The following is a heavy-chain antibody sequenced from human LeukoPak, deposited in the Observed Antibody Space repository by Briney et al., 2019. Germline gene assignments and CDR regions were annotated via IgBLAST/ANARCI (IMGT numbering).Heavy chain of an antibody. CDR2: IYYSGST. J-gene: IGHJ4*02. Sequence: PSETLSLTCTVSGGSISSYYWSWIRQPPGKGLEWIGYIYYSGSTNYNPSLKSRVTISVDTSKNQFSLKLSSVTAADTAVYYCARSQTAMVTFDYWGQGTLVTVSS. V-gene: IGHV4-59*01. D-gene: IGHD5-18*01. CDR3: ARSQTAMVTFDY. CDR1: GGSISSYY.